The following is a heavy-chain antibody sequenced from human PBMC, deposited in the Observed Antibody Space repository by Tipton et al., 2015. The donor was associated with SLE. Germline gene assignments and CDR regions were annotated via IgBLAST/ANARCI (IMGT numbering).Heavy chain of an antibody. J-gene: IGHJ5*02. CDR3: ARQSVVAAGNWFDP. Sequence: TLSLTCTVSGGSISSHYWGWIRQPPGKGLEWIGTIYYSGSTYYNPSLQSRVTLSVDPSKNQFSLKLSSVTAADTAVYYCARQSVVAAGNWFDPWGQGLLVTVSS. CDR2: IYYSGST. D-gene: IGHD2-15*01. CDR1: GGSISSHY. V-gene: IGHV4-59*05.